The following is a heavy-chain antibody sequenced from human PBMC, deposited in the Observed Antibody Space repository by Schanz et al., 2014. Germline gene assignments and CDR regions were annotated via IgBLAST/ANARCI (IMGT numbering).Heavy chain of an antibody. V-gene: IGHV3-21*01. CDR2: ISSTSSYR. CDR1: GFTFSRHS. D-gene: IGHD3-10*01. J-gene: IGHJ4*02. CDR3: ARVGYGSGRSFDY. Sequence: EVQLVESGGGLVKPGGSLILSCAASGFTFSRHSMNWVRQAPGKGLEWVSLISSTSSYRYYADSVKGRFTISRDNAKNSLYLQMYSLRAEDTAVYYCARVGYGSGRSFDYWGQGTLVTVSS.